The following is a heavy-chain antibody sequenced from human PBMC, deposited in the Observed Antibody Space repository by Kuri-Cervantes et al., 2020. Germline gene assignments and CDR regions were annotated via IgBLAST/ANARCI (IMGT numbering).Heavy chain of an antibody. D-gene: IGHD1-26*01. V-gene: IGHV1-24*01. Sequence: ASVKVSCKVSGYTLTEVCMHWVRQAPGKGLEWMGGLDPEDAETIFAQKFRGRVTLTEDTSTDTAYMELSSLASEDTAVYYCARPSGIYLYTYYFDYWGQGTLVTVSS. CDR1: GYTLTEVC. J-gene: IGHJ4*02. CDR2: LDPEDAET. CDR3: ARPSGIYLYTYYFDY.